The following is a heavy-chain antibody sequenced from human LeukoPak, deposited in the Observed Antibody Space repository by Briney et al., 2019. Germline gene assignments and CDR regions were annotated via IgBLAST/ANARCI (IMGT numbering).Heavy chain of an antibody. J-gene: IGHJ3*02. D-gene: IGHD2-2*01. CDR3: ARSIVVVPAASDAFDI. Sequence: SVKVSCKASGGTFSSYAISWVRQAPGQGLEWMGGIIPIFGTANYAQKFQGRVTITAGESTSTAYMELSSLRSEDTAVYYCARSIVVVPAASDAFDIWGQGTMVTASS. CDR1: GGTFSSYA. V-gene: IGHV1-69*01. CDR2: IIPIFGTA.